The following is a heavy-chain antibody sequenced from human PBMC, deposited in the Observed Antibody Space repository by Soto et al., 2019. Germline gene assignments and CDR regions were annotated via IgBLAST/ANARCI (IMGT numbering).Heavy chain of an antibody. Sequence: ASVKVSCKASGGTFSSYAISWVRQAPGQGLEWMGGIIPIFGTADYAQKFQGRVTITADESTSTAYMELSSLRSEDTAVYYCARVYDSSGYYHHYYYYGMDVWGQGTTVTVSS. CDR2: IIPIFGTA. J-gene: IGHJ6*02. CDR1: GGTFSSYA. CDR3: ARVYDSSGYYHHYYYYGMDV. V-gene: IGHV1-69*13. D-gene: IGHD3-22*01.